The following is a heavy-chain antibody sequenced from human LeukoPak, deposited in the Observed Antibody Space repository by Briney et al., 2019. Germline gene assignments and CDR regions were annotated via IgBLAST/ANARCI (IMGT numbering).Heavy chain of an antibody. Sequence: SQTLSLTCSVSGVSITGDEDFWTWIWQPPGKGLELIGYVHHSGNRYYDSSLGSRLTISVDTSKNQFSLKLSSVTAADTAVYYCARLNRGQWLVLYYFDYWGQGTLVTVSS. CDR2: VHHSGNR. CDR3: ARLNRGQWLVLYYFDY. CDR1: GVSITGDEDF. V-gene: IGHV4-30-2*01. D-gene: IGHD6-19*01. J-gene: IGHJ4*02.